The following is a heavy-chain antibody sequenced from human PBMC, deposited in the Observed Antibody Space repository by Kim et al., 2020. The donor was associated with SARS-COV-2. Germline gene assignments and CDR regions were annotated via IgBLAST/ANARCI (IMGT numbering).Heavy chain of an antibody. J-gene: IGHJ5*02. V-gene: IGHV4-34*01. CDR2: INHSGST. Sequence: SETLSLTCAVYGGSFSGYYWSWIRQPPGKGLEWIGEINHSGSTNYNPSLKSRVTISVDTSKNQFSLKLSSVTAADTAVYYYARGTGGILTGSDWFDPWGQGTLVTVSS. CDR3: ARGTGGILTGSDWFDP. CDR1: GGSFSGYY. D-gene: IGHD3-9*01.